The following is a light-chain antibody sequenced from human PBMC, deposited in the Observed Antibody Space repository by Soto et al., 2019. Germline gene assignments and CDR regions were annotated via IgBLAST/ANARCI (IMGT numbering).Light chain of an antibody. CDR2: LNSDGSH. V-gene: IGLV4-69*01. CDR3: QTWGPGVQEV. CDR1: SGLSSYA. J-gene: IGLJ2*01. Sequence: QSVLTQSPSASASLGASVKLTCTLSSGLSSYAIAWHQQQPEKGPRYLMKLNSDGSHSKGDGIPDRFSGSSSGPERYLTISSLRSEDEADYYCQTWGPGVQEVFGGGTKVTVL.